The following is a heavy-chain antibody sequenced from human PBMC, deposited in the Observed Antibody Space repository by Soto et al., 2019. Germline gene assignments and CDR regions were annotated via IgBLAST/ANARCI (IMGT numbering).Heavy chain of an antibody. D-gene: IGHD1-26*01. CDR3: AKMVGGSYYVARFDY. V-gene: IGHV3-23*01. CDR2: ISGSGGST. CDR1: GLTFSSYA. J-gene: IGHJ4*02. Sequence: GGSLRLSCAASGLTFSSYAMSWVRQAPGKGLEWVSAISGSGGSTYYADSVKGRFTISRDNSKNTLYLQMNSLRAEDTAVYYCAKMVGGSYYVARFDYWGQGTLVTVSS.